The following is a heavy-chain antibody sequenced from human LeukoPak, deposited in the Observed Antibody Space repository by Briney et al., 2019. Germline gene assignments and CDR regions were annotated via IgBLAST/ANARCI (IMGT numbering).Heavy chain of an antibody. Sequence: PGGSFRLSCAPSGFSFSSYAMSWVRQAPGKGLEWVSAMSSSDDGRYYAASVRGRFTISRDTSRSTLYLQMNSLRAEDAAVYYCAKAPVTSCRGAFCYPFDYWGQGTLVTVSS. D-gene: IGHD2-15*01. CDR3: AKAPVTSCRGAFCYPFDY. CDR2: MSSSDDGR. J-gene: IGHJ4*02. V-gene: IGHV3-23*01. CDR1: GFSFSSYA.